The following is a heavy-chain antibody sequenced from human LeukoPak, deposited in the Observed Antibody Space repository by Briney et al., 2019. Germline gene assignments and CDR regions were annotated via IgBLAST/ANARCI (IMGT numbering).Heavy chain of an antibody. CDR2: IYYTGNT. CDR3: ARLYNHNWFDP. CDR1: GDSINSYY. V-gene: IGHV4-59*07. D-gene: IGHD3-16*02. J-gene: IGHJ5*02. Sequence: SDTLSLTCTVSGDSINSYYWSWIRQPPGRGLEWIGYIYYTGNTNYNPSLKSRVTISIDTSKNQFSLKLSSVTAADTAMYYCARLYNHNWFDPWGQGTLVTVSP.